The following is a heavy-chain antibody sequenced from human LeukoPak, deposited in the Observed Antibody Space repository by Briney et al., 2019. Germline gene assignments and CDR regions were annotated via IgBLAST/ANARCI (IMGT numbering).Heavy chain of an antibody. CDR2: VIHGGST. V-gene: IGHV4-34*12. D-gene: IGHD1-26*01. CDR3: ALVGATNAFDY. CDR1: GGSFSGHS. J-gene: IGHJ4*02. Sequence: SETLSLTCAVYGGSFSGHSWSWIRQPPGKGLEWIGEVIHGGSTNYNPSLKSRVIISLDTSKNQFSLKLNSVNAADTAVYYCALVGATNAFDYWGQGTLVTVSS.